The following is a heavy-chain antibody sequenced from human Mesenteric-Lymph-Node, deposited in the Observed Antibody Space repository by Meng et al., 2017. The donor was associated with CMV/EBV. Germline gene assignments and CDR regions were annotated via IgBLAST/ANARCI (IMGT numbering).Heavy chain of an antibody. CDR2: VSTSGAST. D-gene: IGHD2-2*01. CDR3: AKDRCSSTSCYFTYYYYGMDV. CDR1: GFRFSNYA. Sequence: GESLKISCAASGFRFSNYAMSWVRQAPGKGLEWVSAVSTSGASTYYADSVKGRLTISRDNSKDTLHLQMNSLRAEDTAVYYCAKDRCSSTSCYFTYYYYGMDVWGQGTTVTVSS. J-gene: IGHJ6*02. V-gene: IGHV3-23*01.